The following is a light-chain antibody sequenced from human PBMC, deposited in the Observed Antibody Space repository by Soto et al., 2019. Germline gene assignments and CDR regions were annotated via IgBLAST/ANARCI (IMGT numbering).Light chain of an antibody. J-gene: IGKJ1*01. Sequence: DIQMTKSPSTLSASVGDRVTITCRASQSIGRWLAWYQQKPGKAPKVLIYDASTLKSGVPSRFSGSGSGTDFTLTISSLQPDDLAIYYCQQYNSDWTFGQGTKGDI. CDR3: QQYNSDWT. V-gene: IGKV1-5*01. CDR2: DAS. CDR1: QSIGRW.